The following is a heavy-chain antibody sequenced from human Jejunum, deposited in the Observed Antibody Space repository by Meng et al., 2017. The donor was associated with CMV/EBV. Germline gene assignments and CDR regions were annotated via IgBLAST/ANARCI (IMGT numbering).Heavy chain of an antibody. CDR3: AREASAIMVDS. Sequence: CAVSGDSSSSKSYFWGWIRQPAGKGLEWIGRIYTSGGTNYNPSLMSRVTISADRSKNEISLNLNSVTAADTGVYYCAREASAIMVDSWGQGTLVTVSS. V-gene: IGHV4-61*02. D-gene: IGHD3-10*01. CDR1: GDSSSSKSYF. J-gene: IGHJ4*02. CDR2: IYTSGGT.